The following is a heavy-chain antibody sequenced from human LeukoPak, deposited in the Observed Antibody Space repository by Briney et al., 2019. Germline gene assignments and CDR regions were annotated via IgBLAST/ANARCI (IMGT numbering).Heavy chain of an antibody. Sequence: SETLSLTCAVSGGSISTYNWWSWVRQPPGKGLEWIGEIFYSGSINYNPSLKSRVTLSLDKSKNQFSLQLSSVTAADTAVYYCARHRPSYCGGDCYYNWFDPWGQGTLVTVSS. J-gene: IGHJ5*02. CDR3: ARHRPSYCGGDCYYNWFDP. D-gene: IGHD2-21*02. V-gene: IGHV4-4*02. CDR2: IFYSGSI. CDR1: GGSISTYNW.